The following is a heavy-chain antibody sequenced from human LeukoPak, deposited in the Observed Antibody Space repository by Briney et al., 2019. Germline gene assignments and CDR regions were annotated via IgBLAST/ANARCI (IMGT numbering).Heavy chain of an antibody. Sequence: ASVNVSCKASGYTFTSYAMHWVRQAPGQRLEWMGWINAGNGNTKYSQKFQGRVTITRDTSASTAYMELSSLRSEDTAVYYCARGTNVVVVPAAMGYWGQGTLVTVSS. CDR3: ARGTNVVVVPAAMGY. CDR2: INAGNGNT. V-gene: IGHV1-3*01. D-gene: IGHD2-2*01. CDR1: GYTFTSYA. J-gene: IGHJ4*02.